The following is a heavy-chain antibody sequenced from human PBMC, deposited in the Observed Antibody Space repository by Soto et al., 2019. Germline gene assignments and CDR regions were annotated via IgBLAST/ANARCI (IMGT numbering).Heavy chain of an antibody. CDR1: GFTFSSHA. Sequence: GGSLRLSCAASGFTFSSHAMSWVRQAPGKGLEWVSAISGSGGSTYYADSVKGRFTISRDNSKNTLYLQMNSLRAEDTAVYYCAKDYGDYGEGYAFDIWGQGTMVTVSS. J-gene: IGHJ3*02. V-gene: IGHV3-23*01. D-gene: IGHD4-17*01. CDR3: AKDYGDYGEGYAFDI. CDR2: ISGSGGST.